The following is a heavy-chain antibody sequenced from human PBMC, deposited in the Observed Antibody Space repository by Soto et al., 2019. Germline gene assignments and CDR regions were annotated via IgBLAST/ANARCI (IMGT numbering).Heavy chain of an antibody. CDR2: ISNSGGTT. CDR3: AKLRRGTTGTEGFDP. D-gene: IGHD1-7*01. CDR1: GVTFSSDA. Sequence: EAQLLESGGGLAHQGGSLTLSCAASGVTFSSDAMTWVRQAPGKGLEWLSTISNSGGTTHYADSVKGRFTVSGDNFKSTLYLLLNSLRAEDTDVYYCAKLRRGTTGTEGFDPWGQGTLVAVSS. J-gene: IGHJ5*02. V-gene: IGHV3-23*01.